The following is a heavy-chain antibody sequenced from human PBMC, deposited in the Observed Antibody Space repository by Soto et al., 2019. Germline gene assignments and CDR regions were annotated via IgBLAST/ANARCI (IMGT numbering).Heavy chain of an antibody. V-gene: IGHV4-39*01. CDR3: ARGTTVNIYYYYYYMDV. CDR1: GGSISSSSYY. D-gene: IGHD4-4*01. Sequence: QLQLQESGPGLVKPSETLSLTCTVSGGSISSSSYYWGWIRQPPGKGLEWIGSIYYSGSTYYNPSLNSRVTISVDTSKNQFSLELSFVTAADTAVYYCARGTTVNIYYYYYYMDVWGKGTTVTVSS. J-gene: IGHJ6*03. CDR2: IYYSGST.